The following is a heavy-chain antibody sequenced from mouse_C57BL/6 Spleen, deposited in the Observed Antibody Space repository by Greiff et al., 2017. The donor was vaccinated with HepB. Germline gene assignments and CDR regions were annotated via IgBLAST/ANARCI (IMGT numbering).Heavy chain of an antibody. CDR1: GYTFTSYW. D-gene: IGHD2-5*01. J-gene: IGHJ4*01. CDR2: IHPNSGST. V-gene: IGHV1-64*01. Sequence: VQLQQPGAELVKPGASVKLSCKASGYTFTSYWMHWVKQRPGQGLEWIGMIHPNSGSTNYNEKFKSKATLTVDKSSSTAYMQLSSLTSEDSAVYYCARQGSSNFYAMDYWGQGTSVTVSS. CDR3: ARQGSSNFYAMDY.